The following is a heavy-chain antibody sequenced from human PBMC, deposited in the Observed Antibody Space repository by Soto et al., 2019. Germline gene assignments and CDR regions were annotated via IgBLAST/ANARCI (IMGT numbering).Heavy chain of an antibody. D-gene: IGHD3-10*01. Sequence: QVQLVESGGGVVQPGRSLRLSCAASGFTFSSYGMHWVRQAPGKGLEWVAVISYDGSNKYYADSVKGRFTISRDNSKSTLDLQMSSLRAEDTAVYYCAKDHGSGSYYNSYYYYYGMDVWGQGTTVTVSS. CDR1: GFTFSSYG. CDR3: AKDHGSGSYYNSYYYYYGMDV. J-gene: IGHJ6*02. V-gene: IGHV3-30*18. CDR2: ISYDGSNK.